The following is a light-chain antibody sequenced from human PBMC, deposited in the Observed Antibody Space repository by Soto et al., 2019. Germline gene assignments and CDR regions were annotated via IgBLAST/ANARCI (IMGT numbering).Light chain of an antibody. CDR2: AAS. CDR1: QSVSSYY. CDR3: QQCGSSPWT. V-gene: IGKV3-20*01. Sequence: EIVLTQSPGTLSLSPGERATLSCRASQSVSSYYLAWYQQKPGQAPRLLIYAASSRATGIPDRFSGGGSGTDFTLTIRRLENEDFAVYYCQQCGSSPWTVGQGTKVDIK. J-gene: IGKJ1*01.